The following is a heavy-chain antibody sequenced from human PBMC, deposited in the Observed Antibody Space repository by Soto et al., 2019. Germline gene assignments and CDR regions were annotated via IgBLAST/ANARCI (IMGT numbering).Heavy chain of an antibody. CDR3: ARYSGSYPDAFDI. CDR1: GYTFSSCT. CDR2: INAAKDKT. V-gene: IGHV1-3*01. J-gene: IGHJ3*02. Sequence: ASVKVSCKASGYTFSSCTMHWVRQAPGQRLEWLGWINAAKDKTKYSQNFQGRVTISRDTSASTAYMELSSLRSEDTAVYYCARYSGSYPDAFDIWGQGTMVTVSS. D-gene: IGHD1-26*01.